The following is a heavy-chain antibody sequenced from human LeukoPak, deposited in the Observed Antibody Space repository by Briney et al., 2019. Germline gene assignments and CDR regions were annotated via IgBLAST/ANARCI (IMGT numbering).Heavy chain of an antibody. Sequence: AGSLRLSCAASGFTFSSYAMHWVRQAPGKGLEWVAVISYDGSNKYYADSVKGRFTISRDNSKNTLYLQMNSLRAEDTAVYYCARESITMIVEMTYFDYWGQGTLVTVSS. J-gene: IGHJ4*02. V-gene: IGHV3-30-3*01. CDR1: GFTFSSYA. CDR3: ARESITMIVEMTYFDY. D-gene: IGHD3-22*01. CDR2: ISYDGSNK.